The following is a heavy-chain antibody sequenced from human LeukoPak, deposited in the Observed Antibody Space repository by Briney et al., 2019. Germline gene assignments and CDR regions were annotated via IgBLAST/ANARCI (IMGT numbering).Heavy chain of an antibody. CDR2: ISGSGGST. CDR3: AREHRRYCTNGVCYMADY. D-gene: IGHD2-8*01. V-gene: IGHV3-23*01. Sequence: PGGSLRLSCAASGFTFSSYAMSWVRQAPGKGLEWVSAISGSGGSTYYADSVKGRFTISRDNSKNTLYLQMNSLRAEDTAVYYCAREHRRYCTNGVCYMADYWGQGTLVTVSS. J-gene: IGHJ4*02. CDR1: GFTFSSYA.